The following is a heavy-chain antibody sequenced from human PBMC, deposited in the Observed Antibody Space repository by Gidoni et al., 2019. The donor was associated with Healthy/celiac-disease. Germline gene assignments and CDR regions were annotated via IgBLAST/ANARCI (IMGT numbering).Heavy chain of an antibody. CDR1: GFTFSSYA. Sequence: EVQLLESGGGLVQPGGSLRLSCAASGFTFSSYAMSWVRQAPGKGMGGVAAISGSGGSTYYADSVKGRFTISRDNSKNTLYLKMNSLRAEDTAVYYCAKDWTGSGWFGGGFDAFDIWGQGTMVTVSS. V-gene: IGHV3-23*01. CDR2: ISGSGGST. D-gene: IGHD6-19*01. CDR3: AKDWTGSGWFGGGFDAFDI. J-gene: IGHJ3*02.